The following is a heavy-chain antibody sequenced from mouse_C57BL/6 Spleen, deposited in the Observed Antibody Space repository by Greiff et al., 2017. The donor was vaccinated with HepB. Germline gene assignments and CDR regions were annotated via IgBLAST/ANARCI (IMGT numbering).Heavy chain of an antibody. CDR3: ARIYDAMDY. J-gene: IGHJ4*01. CDR2: INPSTGGT. V-gene: IGHV1-42*01. Sequence: EVKLVESGPELVKPGASVKISCKASGYSFTGYYMNWVKQSPEKSLEWIGEINPSTGGTTYNQKFKAKATLTVDKSSSTAYMQLKSLTSEDSAVYYCARIYDAMDYWGQGTSVTVSS. CDR1: GYSFTGYY. D-gene: IGHD2-3*01.